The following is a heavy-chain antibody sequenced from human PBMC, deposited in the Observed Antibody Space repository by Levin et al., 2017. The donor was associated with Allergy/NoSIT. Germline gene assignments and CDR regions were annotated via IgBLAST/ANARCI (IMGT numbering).Heavy chain of an antibody. Sequence: PGGSLRLSCAASRFTVSNSYMSWVRQAPGKGLEWVSFIYTGGSTYYADSVKGRFTISRDKSKNTLYLQMNSLRAEDTAVYYCARQGLVGAFDIWGQGTMVTVSS. CDR1: RFTVSNSY. J-gene: IGHJ3*02. CDR2: IYTGGST. D-gene: IGHD1-26*01. V-gene: IGHV3-66*04. CDR3: ARQGLVGAFDI.